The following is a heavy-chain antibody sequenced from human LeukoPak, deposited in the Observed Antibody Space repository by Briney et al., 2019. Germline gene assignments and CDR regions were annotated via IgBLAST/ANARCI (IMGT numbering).Heavy chain of an antibody. V-gene: IGHV1-2*02. CDR1: VYTFTDYY. CDR2: INPKSGGT. J-gene: IGHJ4*02. Sequence: ASVKVSCKASVYTFTDYYMHWVRQAPGQGLEWMGWINPKSGGTNYAQKFRGRVAMTRDTSISTAYMELSTLRFDDTAVYYCAKRGDDDYGDYWGQGTLVTVSS. CDR3: AKRGDDDYGDY. D-gene: IGHD1-1*01.